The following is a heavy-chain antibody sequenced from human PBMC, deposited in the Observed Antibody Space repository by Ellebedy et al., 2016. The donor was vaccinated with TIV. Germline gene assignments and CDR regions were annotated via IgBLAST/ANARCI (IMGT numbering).Heavy chain of an antibody. CDR1: GFIFSDYH. J-gene: IGHJ5*02. Sequence: GESLKISCAASGFIFSDYHMIWIRQAPGKGLECVSYISSSGSPIYYADSVRGRFTISRDNAKNSLYLQMNSLRAEDTAVYYCARDTRFIDQQHNWFDPWGQGTLVTVSS. D-gene: IGHD1/OR15-1a*01. CDR3: ARDTRFIDQQHNWFDP. V-gene: IGHV3-11*01. CDR2: ISSSGSPI.